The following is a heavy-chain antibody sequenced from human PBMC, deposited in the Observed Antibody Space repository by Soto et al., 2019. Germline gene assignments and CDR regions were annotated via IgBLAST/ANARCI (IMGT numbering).Heavy chain of an antibody. CDR2: ISIDGSNK. Sequence: QEQLVESGGGVVQPGRSLRLSCVTSGFTFNNYGMHWVHQAPGKGLEWVALISIDGSNKYYGDSVKGRFTISRDNSKKSLYLHMNSLRGEDTAVYYCAKDLRGGLPSPPSSRYWVQRTLVTVSS. V-gene: IGHV3-30*18. CDR3: AKDLRGGLPSPPSSRY. CDR1: GFTFNNYG. D-gene: IGHD3-16*01. J-gene: IGHJ4*02.